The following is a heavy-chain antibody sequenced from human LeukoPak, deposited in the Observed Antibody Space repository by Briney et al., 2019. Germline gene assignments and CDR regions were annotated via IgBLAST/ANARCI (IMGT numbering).Heavy chain of an antibody. CDR3: ARHPSGRMWLQQGGWFDP. V-gene: IGHV4-39*01. Sequence: SETLSLTCTVSGGSISSSSYYWGWIRQPPGKGLEWIGSMYHNGSTYYNPSLKSRVTISVDTSKNQFSLQLTSVTAADTAVYYCARHPSGRMWLQQGGWFDPWGQGTLVTVSS. CDR2: MYHNGST. D-gene: IGHD5-24*01. J-gene: IGHJ5*02. CDR1: GGSISSSSYY.